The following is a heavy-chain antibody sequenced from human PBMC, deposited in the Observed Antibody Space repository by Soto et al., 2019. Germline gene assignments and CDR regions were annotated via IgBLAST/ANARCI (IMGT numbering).Heavy chain of an antibody. V-gene: IGHV3-23*01. J-gene: IGHJ3*02. CDR3: AKDDYGDYEAFDI. CDR1: GFTFSSYA. Sequence: EVPLLESGGGLVQPGGSLRLSCAASGFTFSSYAMSWVRQAPGKGLEWVSAISGSGGSTYYADSVKGRFTISRDNSKNTLYLQMNSLRAEDTAVYYCAKDDYGDYEAFDIWGQGTMVTVSS. CDR2: ISGSGGST. D-gene: IGHD4-17*01.